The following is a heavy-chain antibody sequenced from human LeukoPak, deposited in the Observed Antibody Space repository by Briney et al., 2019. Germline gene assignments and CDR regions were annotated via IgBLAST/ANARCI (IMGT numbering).Heavy chain of an antibody. CDR3: ATLGFDCSGGSCYLMNDYYYGMDV. J-gene: IGHJ6*02. D-gene: IGHD2-15*01. V-gene: IGHV3-7*01. Sequence: GGSLRLSCAGSGFTFSSYWMSWVRQAPGKGLEWVSNIKQDGSEKYYVDSVKGRFTISRDNAKTSLYLQMNSLRAEDTAVYYCATLGFDCSGGSCYLMNDYYYGMDVWGQGTTVTVSS. CDR2: IKQDGSEK. CDR1: GFTFSSYW.